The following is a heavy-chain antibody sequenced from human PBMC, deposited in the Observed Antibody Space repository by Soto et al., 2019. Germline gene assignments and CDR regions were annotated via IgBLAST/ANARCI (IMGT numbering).Heavy chain of an antibody. D-gene: IGHD3-10*01. CDR3: ARGETWFGEFWGHHPYYYYMDV. Sequence: QVQLVQSGAEVKKPGASVKVSCKTSGYTFTGHYLHWVRQAPGQGLEWMGWINPNSGDTKYAQKFQGWVTMTSDASINTAYMELSRLKSDDTAVFYCARGETWFGEFWGHHPYYYYMDVWGKGTMVTVSS. J-gene: IGHJ6*03. V-gene: IGHV1-2*04. CDR2: INPNSGDT. CDR1: GYTFTGHY.